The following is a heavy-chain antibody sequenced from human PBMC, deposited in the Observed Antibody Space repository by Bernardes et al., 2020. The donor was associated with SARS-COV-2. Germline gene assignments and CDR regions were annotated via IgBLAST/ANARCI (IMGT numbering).Heavy chain of an antibody. Sequence: GGSLRLSCAASGFTFDDYGMSRVRQAPGKGLEWVSGINWNGGSTGYADSVKGRFTISRDNAKNSLYLQMNSLRAEDTALYYCARVPVGATLYYFDYWGQGTLVTVSS. CDR3: ARVPVGATLYYFDY. CDR2: INWNGGST. V-gene: IGHV3-20*04. CDR1: GFTFDDYG. D-gene: IGHD1-26*01. J-gene: IGHJ4*02.